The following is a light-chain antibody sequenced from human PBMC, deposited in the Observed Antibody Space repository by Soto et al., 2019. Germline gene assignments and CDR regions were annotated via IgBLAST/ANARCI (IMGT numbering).Light chain of an antibody. J-gene: IGKJ1*01. CDR2: WAS. CDR1: QSLLH. CDR3: QHPYISPLT. V-gene: IGKV4-1*01. Sequence: DIVMTQSPDSLAVSLGERATINCKSSQSLLHLAWYQQKPGQPPKLLIYWASTRESGVPARFSGSASGTDFSLSVRRLGAEDLPGYYCQHPYISPLTFGKEAQVELK.